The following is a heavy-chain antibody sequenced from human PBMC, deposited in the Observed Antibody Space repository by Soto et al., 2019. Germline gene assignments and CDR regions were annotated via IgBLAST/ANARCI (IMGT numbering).Heavy chain of an antibody. CDR3: ASKFIAARYYYYGMDV. CDR1: GGTFSSYA. J-gene: IGHJ6*02. D-gene: IGHD6-6*01. Sequence: QVQLVQSGAEVKKPGSSVKVSCKASGGTFSSYAISWVRQAPGQGLEWMGGIIPIFGTANYAQKFQGRVTITADESTSTAYMELSSLRSDDTAVYYCASKFIAARYYYYGMDVWGQGTTVTVSS. CDR2: IIPIFGTA. V-gene: IGHV1-69*01.